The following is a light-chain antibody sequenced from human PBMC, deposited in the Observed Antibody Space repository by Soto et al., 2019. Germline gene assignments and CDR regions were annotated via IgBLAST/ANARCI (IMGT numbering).Light chain of an antibody. Sequence: QSVLTQPASVSASPGQSITISCTGTSSDIGAYNYVSWYQQYPGTAPKLIIYAVSSRPSGISSRFSGSKSASTASLTISGLQAEDGADYYCSSYTTSSSLVFGTGTKVTVL. J-gene: IGLJ1*01. CDR1: SSDIGAYNY. CDR2: AVS. CDR3: SSYTTSSSLV. V-gene: IGLV2-14*01.